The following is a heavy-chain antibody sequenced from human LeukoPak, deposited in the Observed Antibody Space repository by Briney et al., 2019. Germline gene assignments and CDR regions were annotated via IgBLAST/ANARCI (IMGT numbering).Heavy chain of an antibody. Sequence: AGGSLRLSCAASGFTFSSYDMHWVRQATGKGLEWVSAIGTAGDTYYPGSVKGRFTISRENAKNSLYLQMNSLRAGDTAVYYCARGPVGNGSGSSRMDVWGQGTTVTVSS. CDR2: IGTAGDT. CDR3: ARGPVGNGSGSSRMDV. CDR1: GFTFSSYD. D-gene: IGHD3-10*01. V-gene: IGHV3-13*01. J-gene: IGHJ6*02.